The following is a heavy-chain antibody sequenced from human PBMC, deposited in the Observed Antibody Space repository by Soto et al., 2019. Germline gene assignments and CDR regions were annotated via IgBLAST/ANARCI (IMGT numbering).Heavy chain of an antibody. CDR2: IIPILGIA. CDR1: GGTFSSYT. Sequence: SVKVSCKASGGTFSSYTISWVRQAPGQGLEWMGRIIPILGIANYAQKFQGRVTITADKSTSTAYMELSSLRSEDTAVYYFAREGEDIVVVVAAKGGAFDIWGQGTMVTVSS. CDR3: AREGEDIVVVVAAKGGAFDI. V-gene: IGHV1-69*04. J-gene: IGHJ3*02. D-gene: IGHD2-15*01.